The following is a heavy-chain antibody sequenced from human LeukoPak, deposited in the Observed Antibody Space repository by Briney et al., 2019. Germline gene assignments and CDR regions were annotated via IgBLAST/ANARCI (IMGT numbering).Heavy chain of an antibody. Sequence: PGGSLRFSCAASGFTFSSYAMSWVRQPPGKGLEWVSAISGSGGSTYYADSVKGRFTISRGNSKNTLHLQMNSLRAEDTAVYYCAKVERNYDFWSGYSYFDYWGQGTLVTVSS. V-gene: IGHV3-23*01. J-gene: IGHJ4*02. CDR3: AKVERNYDFWSGYSYFDY. CDR1: GFTFSSYA. CDR2: ISGSGGST. D-gene: IGHD3-3*01.